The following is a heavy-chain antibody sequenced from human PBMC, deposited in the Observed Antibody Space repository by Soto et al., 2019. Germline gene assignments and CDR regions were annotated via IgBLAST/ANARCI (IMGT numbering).Heavy chain of an antibody. J-gene: IGHJ6*03. CDR3: ANSFCSGGSCYPTMDV. CDR2: IIPILGIA. CDR1: GGTFSSYT. V-gene: IGHV1-69*02. Sequence: ASVKVSCKASGGTFSSYTISWVRQAPGQGLEWMGRIIPILGIANYAQKFQGRVTITADKSTSTAYMELSSLRSEDTAVYYCANSFCSGGSCYPTMDVWGKGTTVTVSS. D-gene: IGHD2-15*01.